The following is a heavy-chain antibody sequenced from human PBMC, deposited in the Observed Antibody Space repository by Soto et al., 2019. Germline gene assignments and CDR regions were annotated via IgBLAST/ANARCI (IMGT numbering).Heavy chain of an antibody. D-gene: IGHD3-16*01. V-gene: IGHV1-46*01. CDR1: GYTFTSYD. J-gene: IGHJ5*02. CDR3: ARDPQGGWFDP. Sequence: QVQLVQSGAEVKKPGASVKVSCKASGYTFTSYDMHWVRQAPGQGLEWMGIINPSGGSTSYAQKFQGRVTMTRDTSTSTVYMELSSLRSEDTAVYYCARDPQGGWFDPWGQGTLVTVSS. CDR2: INPSGGST.